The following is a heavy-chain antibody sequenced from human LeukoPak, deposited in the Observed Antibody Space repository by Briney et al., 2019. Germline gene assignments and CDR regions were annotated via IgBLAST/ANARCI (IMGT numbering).Heavy chain of an antibody. CDR2: ISGSGGST. J-gene: IGHJ4*02. D-gene: IGHD4-17*01. V-gene: IGHV3-23*01. Sequence: EXXXAISGSGGSTYYADSVKGRFTISRDNSKNTLYLQMNSLRAEDTAVYYCAKDFRYGDYGVFFDYWGQGTLVTVSS. CDR3: AKDFRYGDYGVFFDY.